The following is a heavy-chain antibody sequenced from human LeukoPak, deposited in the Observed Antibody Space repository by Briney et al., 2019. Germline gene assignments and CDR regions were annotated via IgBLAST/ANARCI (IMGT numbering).Heavy chain of an antibody. CDR2: INPNSGGT. D-gene: IGHD6-13*01. CDR1: GYTFTGYY. J-gene: IGHJ6*04. CDR3: ARDSAKGLAAAAADV. V-gene: IGHV1-2*02. Sequence: GASVKVSCKASGYTFTGYYMHWVRQAPGQGLEWMGWINPNSGGTNYAQKFQGRVTMTRDTSISTAYMELSRLRSDDTAVYYCARDSAKGLAAAAADVWGKGTTVTVSS.